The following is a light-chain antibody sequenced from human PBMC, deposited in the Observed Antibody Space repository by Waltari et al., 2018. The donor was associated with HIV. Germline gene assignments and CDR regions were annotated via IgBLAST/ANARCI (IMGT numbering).Light chain of an antibody. CDR1: QSVSSY. CDR2: DAS. CDR3: QHRSNWLT. Sequence: VLTQYPATLYLSPGERSTLPCRASQSVSSYLAWYQQKPGQAPRLLIYDASNRATGIPARFSGSGSGTDFTLTISSLEPEDFAVYYCQHRSNWLTFGGGTKVEIK. J-gene: IGKJ4*01. V-gene: IGKV3-11*01.